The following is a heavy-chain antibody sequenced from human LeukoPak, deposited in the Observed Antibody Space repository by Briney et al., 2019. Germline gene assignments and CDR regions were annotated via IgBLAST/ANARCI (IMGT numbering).Heavy chain of an antibody. Sequence: PGLSLRLSCAASGYTFTSYSMNWVPQAPGKGLEWVSYITDGGETIYYAESVKCRFTISRNNAKNSLYLQMNSLRAKDTAVYYCARDCGTTVCYDFPDFDYWGQGTLVTVSS. CDR1: GYTFTSYS. CDR2: ITDGGETI. V-gene: IGHV3-48*01. J-gene: IGHJ4*02. D-gene: IGHD2-2*01. CDR3: ARDCGTTVCYDFPDFDY.